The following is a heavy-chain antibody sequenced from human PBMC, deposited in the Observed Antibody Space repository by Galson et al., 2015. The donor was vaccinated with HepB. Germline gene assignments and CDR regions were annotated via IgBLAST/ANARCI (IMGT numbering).Heavy chain of an antibody. V-gene: IGHV1-18*04. CDR3: ARDRTVPTDRDYYYYYPMEV. CDR1: GYTFSRYG. J-gene: IGHJ6*02. D-gene: IGHD4-17*01. Sequence: SVKVSCKASGYTFSRYGFSWVRQAPRQGLEWMGWISTYNGEIRCAQKFQGRITMTTDASTNTAYMELRTLRLDDTAVYYCARDRTVPTDRDYYYYYPMEVWGQGTTVTVS. CDR2: ISTYNGEI.